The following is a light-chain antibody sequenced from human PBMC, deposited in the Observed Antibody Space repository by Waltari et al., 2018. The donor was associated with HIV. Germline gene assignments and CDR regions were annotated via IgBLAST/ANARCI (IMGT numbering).Light chain of an antibody. J-gene: IGKJ2*01. Sequence: EIVLTQSPGTLSLSPGERATLSGRASQSVSSSYLAWYQRKPGQAPRLLIYGASRRATGIPDRFSGSGSGTDFTLTISRLEPEDFAVYYCQQYGSSYTFGQGTKLEIK. CDR2: GAS. CDR1: QSVSSSY. CDR3: QQYGSSYT. V-gene: IGKV3-20*01.